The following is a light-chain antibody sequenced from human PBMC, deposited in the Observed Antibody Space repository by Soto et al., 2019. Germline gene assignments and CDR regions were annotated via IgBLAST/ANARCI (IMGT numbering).Light chain of an antibody. CDR2: GAS. CDR1: QSVSSSY. CDR3: QQYGSSPIT. V-gene: IGKV3-20*01. Sequence: EIVLTQSPGTLSLSPGERATLSCRASQSVSSSYLAWYQQKPGQAPRLLIYGASIRAAGIPDRFSGSGSGTDFTLTISRLEPEDFAVYYCQQYGSSPITFGQGTRWRLN. J-gene: IGKJ5*01.